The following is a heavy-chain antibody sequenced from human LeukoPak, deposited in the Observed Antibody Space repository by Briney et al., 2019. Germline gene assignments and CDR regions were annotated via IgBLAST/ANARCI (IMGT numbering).Heavy chain of an antibody. D-gene: IGHD3-22*01. CDR2: IYYSGST. CDR3: ARDSSGFQDAFDI. CDR1: GGSISSGGYY. Sequence: TSETLSLTCTVSGGSISSGGYYWSWIRQHPGKGLEWIGYIYYSGSTYYNPSLKSRVTISVDTSKNQFSLKLSSVTAADTAVYYCARDSSGFQDAFDIWGQGTMVTVSP. V-gene: IGHV4-31*03. J-gene: IGHJ3*02.